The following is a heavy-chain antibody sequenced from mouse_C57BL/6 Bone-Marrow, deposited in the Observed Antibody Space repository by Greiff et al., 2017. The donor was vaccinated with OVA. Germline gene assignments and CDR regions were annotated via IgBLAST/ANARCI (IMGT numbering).Heavy chain of an antibody. CDR2: IYPRSGNT. CDR3: ASRGDDAMDY. CDR1: GYTFTSYG. V-gene: IGHV1-81*01. D-gene: IGHD3-1*01. J-gene: IGHJ4*01. Sequence: VQLQESGAELARPGASVKLSCKASGYTFTSYGISWVKQRTGQGLEWIGEIYPRSGNTYYNEKFKGKATLTADKSSSTAYMELRSLTSEDSAVYFCASRGDDAMDYWGQGTSVTVSS.